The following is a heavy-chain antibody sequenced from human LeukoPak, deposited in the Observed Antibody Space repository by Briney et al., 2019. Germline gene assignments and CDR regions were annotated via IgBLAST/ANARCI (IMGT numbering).Heavy chain of an antibody. D-gene: IGHD3-10*01. V-gene: IGHV3-30*01. J-gene: IGHJ5*02. CDR3: ARDHYYGSGSYFYTVYNWFDP. Sequence: GGSLRLSCAASGSTFSSYAMHWVRQAPGKGLEWVAVISYDGSNKYYADSVKGRFTISRDNSKNTLYLQMNSLRAEDTAVYYCARDHYYGSGSYFYTVYNWFDPWGQGTLVTVSS. CDR2: ISYDGSNK. CDR1: GSTFSSYA.